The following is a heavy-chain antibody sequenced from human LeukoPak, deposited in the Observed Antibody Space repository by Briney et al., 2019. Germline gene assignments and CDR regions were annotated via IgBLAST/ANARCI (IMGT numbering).Heavy chain of an antibody. CDR3: ARAPPDWNDEHYFDY. V-gene: IGHV6-1*01. Sequence: SQTLSLTCAISGESVSSNSAAWNWIRQSPSRGLEWLGRTYYRSKWYNDYAVSAKSRITINPDTSKNQFSLQLNSVTPEDTAVYYCARAPPDWNDEHYFDYWGQGTLVTISS. CDR2: TYYRSKWYN. CDR1: GESVSSNSAA. D-gene: IGHD1-1*01. J-gene: IGHJ4*02.